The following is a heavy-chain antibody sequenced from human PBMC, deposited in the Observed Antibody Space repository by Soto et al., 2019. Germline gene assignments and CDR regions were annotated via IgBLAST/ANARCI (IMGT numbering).Heavy chain of an antibody. V-gene: IGHV3-23*01. CDR1: GFTFSSYA. D-gene: IGHD5-12*01. Sequence: EVQLLESGGGLVQPGGSLRLSCAASGFTFSSYAMSWVRQAPGKGLEWVSAISGSGGSTYYADSVKGRFTISRDNSKKTLYLQMNSLRDEDTAVYYCAKDLNSGYDPGTAFDLRGQGTMVTGSS. J-gene: IGHJ3*01. CDR3: AKDLNSGYDPGTAFDL. CDR2: ISGSGGST.